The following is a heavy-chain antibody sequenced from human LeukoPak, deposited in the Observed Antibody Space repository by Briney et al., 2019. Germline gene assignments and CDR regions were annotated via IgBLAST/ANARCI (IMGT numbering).Heavy chain of an antibody. V-gene: IGHV3-49*04. CDR1: GFTFGYYA. J-gene: IGHJ4*02. Sequence: GGSLRLSCTASGFTFGYYAMSWVGQAPGKGLEGVGFIRSKAYGGTTKYAASVKGRFTISRDDSKSIAYLQMNSLNTEDTAGYYCTRDMGDFWSGYPDDYWGQGTLVTVSS. D-gene: IGHD3-3*01. CDR3: TRDMGDFWSGYPDDY. CDR2: IRSKAYGGTT.